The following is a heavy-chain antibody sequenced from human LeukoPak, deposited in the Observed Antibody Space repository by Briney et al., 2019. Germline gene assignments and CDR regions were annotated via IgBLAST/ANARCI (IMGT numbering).Heavy chain of an antibody. CDR1: GFTFSSYS. J-gene: IGHJ4*02. CDR3: ARATMVAKYYFDY. Sequence: GGSLRLSCAASGFTFSSYSMTWVRQAPGKGLEWVSYISSSSSTIYYADSVKGRFTISRDNAKNSLYLQINSLRDEDTAVYYCARATMVAKYYFDYWGQGTLVTVSS. D-gene: IGHD4/OR15-4a*01. V-gene: IGHV3-48*02. CDR2: ISSSSSTI.